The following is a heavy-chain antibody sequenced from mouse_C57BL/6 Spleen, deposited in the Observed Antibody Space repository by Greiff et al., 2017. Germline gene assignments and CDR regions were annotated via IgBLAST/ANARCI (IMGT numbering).Heavy chain of an antibody. J-gene: IGHJ1*03. Sequence: EVQLQQSGPELVKPGASVKIPCKASGYTFTDYNMDWVKQSHGKSLEWIGDINPNNGGTIYNQKFKGKATLTVDKSSSTAYMELRSLTSEDTAVYYCARGPTVVAPNFDVWGTGTTVTVSS. D-gene: IGHD1-1*01. CDR1: GYTFTDYN. V-gene: IGHV1-18*01. CDR3: ARGPTVVAPNFDV. CDR2: INPNNGGT.